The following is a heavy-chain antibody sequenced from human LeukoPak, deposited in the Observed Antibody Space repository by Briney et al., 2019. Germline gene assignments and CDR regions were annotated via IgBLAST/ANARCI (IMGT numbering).Heavy chain of an antibody. CDR2: ISAYNGNT. CDR3: AGQPPGIAASPEGIDY. Sequence: ASVKVSCKASGYTFTSYGISWVRQAPGQGLEWMGWISAYNGNTNYAQKLQGRVTMTTDTSTSTAYMELRSLRSDDTAVYYCAGQPPGIAASPEGIDYWGQGTLVTVSS. CDR1: GYTFTSYG. J-gene: IGHJ4*02. V-gene: IGHV1-18*01. D-gene: IGHD6-13*01.